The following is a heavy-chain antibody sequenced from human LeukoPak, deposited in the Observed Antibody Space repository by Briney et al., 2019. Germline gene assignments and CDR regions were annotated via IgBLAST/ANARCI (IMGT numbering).Heavy chain of an antibody. CDR1: GGSFSGYY. V-gene: IGHV4-34*01. D-gene: IGHD4-17*01. Sequence: SETLSLTCAVYGGSFSGYYWSWIRQPPGKGLEWIGEINHSGSTNYNPSLESRVTISVDTSKNQFSLKLSSVTAADTAVYYCARAPMTTVTRNWFDPWGQGTLVTVSS. CDR2: INHSGST. J-gene: IGHJ5*02. CDR3: ARAPMTTVTRNWFDP.